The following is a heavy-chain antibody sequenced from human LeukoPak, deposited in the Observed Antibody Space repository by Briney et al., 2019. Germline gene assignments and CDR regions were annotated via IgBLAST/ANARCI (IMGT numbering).Heavy chain of an antibody. CDR1: GGSFSGYY. V-gene: IGHV4-34*01. D-gene: IGHD5-18*01. CDR2: INHSGST. Sequence: SETLSLTCAVYGGSFSGYYWSWIRQPPGKGLEWIGEINHSGSTNYNPSLKSRVTISVDTSKNQFSLKLSSVTAADTAVYYCARERGRGYSYGYRPSEMDYWGQGTLVTVSS. J-gene: IGHJ4*02. CDR3: ARERGRGYSYGYRPSEMDY.